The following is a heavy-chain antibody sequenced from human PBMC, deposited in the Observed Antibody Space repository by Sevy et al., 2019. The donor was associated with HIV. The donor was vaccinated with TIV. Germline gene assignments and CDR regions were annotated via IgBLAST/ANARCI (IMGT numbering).Heavy chain of an antibody. V-gene: IGHV3-21*01. CDR2: ISSSSADI. CDR3: ARDRLVGSTYVFDI. Sequence: GGSLRLSCAASGFTFSNYNMNWVRQAPGEGLKWVSSISSSSADIYYTDSVKGRFTVSRDNSRKSLFLQMNGLSAEDTALYYCARDRLVGSTYVFDIWGRGTMVTVSS. D-gene: IGHD1-26*01. CDR1: GFTFSNYN. J-gene: IGHJ3*02.